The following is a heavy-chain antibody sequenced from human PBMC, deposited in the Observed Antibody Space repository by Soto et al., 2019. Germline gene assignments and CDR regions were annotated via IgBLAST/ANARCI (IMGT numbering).Heavy chain of an antibody. J-gene: IGHJ4*02. V-gene: IGHV3-33*01. CDR1: GFTFSSYG. CDR2: IWYDGSNK. CDR3: ASTGGWLAPLVY. Sequence: GGSLRLSCAASGFTFSSYGMHWVRQAPGKGLEWVAVIWYDGSNKYYADSVKGRFTISRDNSKNTLYLQMNSLRAEDTAVYYCASTGGWLAPLVYWGQGTLVTVSS. D-gene: IGHD6-19*01.